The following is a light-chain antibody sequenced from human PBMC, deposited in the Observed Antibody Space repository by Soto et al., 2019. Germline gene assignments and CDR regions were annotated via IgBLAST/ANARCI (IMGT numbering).Light chain of an antibody. CDR1: SGHSSYA. J-gene: IGLJ2*01. CDR3: QTWGTGFQF. Sequence: QAVVTQSHSASASLGASVKLTCTLSSGHSSYAIAWHQKQPGKGPRYLMDLNNDGSHTKGDGIPDRFSGSSSGADRFLIISSLQSEDEADYYCQTWGTGFQFFGGGTKLTVL. CDR2: LNNDGSH. V-gene: IGLV4-69*01.